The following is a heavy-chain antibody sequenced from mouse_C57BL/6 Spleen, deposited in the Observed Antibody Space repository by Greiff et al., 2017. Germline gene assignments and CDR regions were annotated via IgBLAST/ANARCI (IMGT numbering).Heavy chain of an antibody. D-gene: IGHD2-3*01. CDR1: GFTFSDYY. V-gene: IGHV5-12*01. J-gene: IGHJ2*01. CDR3: ARRDGY. Sequence: EVKLVESGGGLVQPGGSLKLSCAVSGFTFSDYYMYWVRQTPENRLEWVAYISNGGGSSYYPDTVKGRFTISRDNAKNTLYLQMGRLKTEDTARYYCARRDGYWGQGTTLTVS. CDR2: ISNGGGSS.